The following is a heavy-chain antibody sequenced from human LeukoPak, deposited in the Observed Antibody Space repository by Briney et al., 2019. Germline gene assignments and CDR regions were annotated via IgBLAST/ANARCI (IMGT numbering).Heavy chain of an antibody. V-gene: IGHV1-18*01. CDR2: VSAYNGNT. Sequence: ASVKVSCKASGYTFTSYGISWVRRAPGQGLEWMGWVSAYNGNTNCAQKLQGRVTMTTDKSTSTAYMELRSLRSDDTAVYYCARGYCSSTSCTYSSDYWGQGTLVTVSS. CDR3: ARGYCSSTSCTYSSDY. CDR1: GYTFTSYG. D-gene: IGHD2-2*01. J-gene: IGHJ4*02.